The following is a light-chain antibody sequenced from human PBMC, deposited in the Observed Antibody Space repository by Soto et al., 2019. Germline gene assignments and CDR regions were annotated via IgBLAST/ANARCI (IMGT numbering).Light chain of an antibody. CDR2: KAS. CDR3: QHYNSYSEA. CDR1: QTISSW. Sequence: DIQMTQSPSTLSGSVGDRVTITCRVSQTISSWLAWYQQKPGKAPKVLIYKASTLKSGVPSRFSGSGSGTEFTLTISSLQPDDFATDYCQHYNSYSEAFGQGTKVDIK. V-gene: IGKV1-5*03. J-gene: IGKJ1*01.